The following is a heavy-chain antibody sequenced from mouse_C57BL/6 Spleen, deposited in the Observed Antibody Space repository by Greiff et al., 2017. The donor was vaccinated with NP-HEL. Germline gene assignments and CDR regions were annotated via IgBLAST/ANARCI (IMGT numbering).Heavy chain of an antibody. Sequence: QVQLQQPGAELVRPGSSVKLSCKASGYTFTSYWMHWVKQRPIQGLEWIGNIDPSDSETHYNQKFKDKATLTVDKSSSTAYMQLSSLTSEDSAVYYCARGDYYVSSYFDYWGQGTTLTVSS. V-gene: IGHV1-52*01. CDR3: ARGDYYVSSYFDY. CDR1: GYTFTSYW. D-gene: IGHD1-1*01. J-gene: IGHJ2*01. CDR2: IDPSDSET.